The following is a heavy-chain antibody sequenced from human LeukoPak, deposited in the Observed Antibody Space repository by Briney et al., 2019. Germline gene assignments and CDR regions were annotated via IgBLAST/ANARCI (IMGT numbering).Heavy chain of an antibody. J-gene: IGHJ6*03. CDR1: GFTFSSYW. V-gene: IGHV3-23*01. Sequence: GGSLRLSCAASGFTFSSYWMHWVRQAPGKGLEWVSSISGSGDNMDYADSVKGRFTISRDNSENTLYLQMNSLRGEDTDVYYCARDGYSGSYYRLYYFFMDVWGKGTTVTVSS. CDR3: ARDGYSGSYYRLYYFFMDV. D-gene: IGHD1-26*01. CDR2: ISGSGDNM.